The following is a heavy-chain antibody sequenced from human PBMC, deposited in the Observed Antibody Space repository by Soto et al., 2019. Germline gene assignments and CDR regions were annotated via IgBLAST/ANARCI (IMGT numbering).Heavy chain of an antibody. Sequence: QVQLVESGGGVVQPGRSLRLSCAASGFTFSSYAMHWVRQTPGKGLEWVAVITYDGSNEYYADSVKGRFTISRDNSKNTLYLQMNILRAEDTAVYYCARDLAAAGTGDYWGQGTLVTVSS. CDR1: GFTFSSYA. D-gene: IGHD6-13*01. CDR2: ITYDGSNE. V-gene: IGHV3-30-3*01. J-gene: IGHJ4*02. CDR3: ARDLAAAGTGDY.